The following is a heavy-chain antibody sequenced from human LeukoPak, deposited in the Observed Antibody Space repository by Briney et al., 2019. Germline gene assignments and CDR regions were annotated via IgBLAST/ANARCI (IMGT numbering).Heavy chain of an antibody. V-gene: IGHV3-66*01. CDR2: IYSGGST. J-gene: IGHJ6*02. Sequence: PGGSLRLSCAASGFTVSSNYMSWVRQAPGKGLEWVSVIYSGGSTYYADSVKGRFTISRDNSKNTLYLQMNSPRAEDTAVYYCASPPQLNYYYYGMDVWGQGTTVTVSS. CDR1: GFTVSSNY. D-gene: IGHD5-18*01. CDR3: ASPPQLNYYYYGMDV.